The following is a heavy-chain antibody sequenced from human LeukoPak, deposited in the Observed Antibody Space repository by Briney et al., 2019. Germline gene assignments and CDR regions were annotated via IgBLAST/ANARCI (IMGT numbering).Heavy chain of an antibody. V-gene: IGHV1-46*01. CDR2: INPSGGST. Sequence: ASVTVSCKASGYTFTSYYMHWVRPAPGQGLAWMGIINPSGGSTRYAQKFQARVTMTRGTSTGTVYMELSSLRSEDTAVYYCARDIVVVPAAIGGLDYWGQGTLVTVSS. CDR3: ARDIVVVPAAIGGLDY. J-gene: IGHJ4*02. D-gene: IGHD2-2*02. CDR1: GYTFTSYY.